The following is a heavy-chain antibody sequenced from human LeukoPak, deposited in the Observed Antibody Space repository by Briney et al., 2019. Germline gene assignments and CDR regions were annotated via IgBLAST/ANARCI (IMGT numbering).Heavy chain of an antibody. V-gene: IGHV3-30*01. D-gene: IGHD3-3*01. CDR3: ARATAAGTYYDFWSGYSMGDAFDI. CDR1: GFTFSSYA. CDR2: ISYDGSNK. J-gene: IGHJ3*02. Sequence: GGSLRLSCAASGFTFSSYAMHWVRQAPGKGLEWVAGISYDGSNKYYADSVKGRFTISRDNSKNTLYLQMNSLRAEDTAVYYCARATAAGTYYDFWSGYSMGDAFDIWGQGTMVTVSS.